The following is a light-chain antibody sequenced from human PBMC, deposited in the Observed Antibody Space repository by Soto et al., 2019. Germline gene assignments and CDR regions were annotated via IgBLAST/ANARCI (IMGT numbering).Light chain of an antibody. J-gene: IGLJ1*01. CDR2: GVS. CDR3: NSYAGDIIRFV. Sequence: QSVLTQPASVSGSPGQSVTISCTGTSSDVGAYKYVSWYQQHPGKAPKLMIYGVSNRPSGVSNRFSGSKSGNTASLTISGLQADDEADYYCNSYAGDIIRFVFGTGTKVTAL. CDR1: SSDVGAYKY. V-gene: IGLV2-14*01.